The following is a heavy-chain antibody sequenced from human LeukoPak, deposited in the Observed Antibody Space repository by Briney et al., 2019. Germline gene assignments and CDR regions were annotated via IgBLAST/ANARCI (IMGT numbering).Heavy chain of an antibody. D-gene: IGHD2-15*01. Sequence: PSETLSLTCGVSGGSITSSSYYWGWIRQPPGKGLEWIGYIYYSGSTNYNPSLKGRVTISADTTKNQFSLQLSSVTAADTAAYYCARNHCSGGSCYFDYWGQGTRVTVSS. V-gene: IGHV4-39*01. CDR2: IYYSGST. CDR3: ARNHCSGGSCYFDY. CDR1: GGSITSSSYY. J-gene: IGHJ4*02.